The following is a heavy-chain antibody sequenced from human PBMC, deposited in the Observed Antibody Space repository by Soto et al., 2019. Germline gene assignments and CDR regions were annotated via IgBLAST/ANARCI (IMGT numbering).Heavy chain of an antibody. CDR2: IYYSGTT. D-gene: IGHD3-10*01. CDR1: GGSISGIGCC. Sequence: SETLSLTYTVSGGSISGIGCCCVWIRQSPGKGLEWVGSIYYSGTTSYNPSLKSRVTISLETSKSQFSLRLTSVTAADTAVYYCARLGRYYQSLDSWGPGTLVTVSS. CDR3: ARLGRYYQSLDS. V-gene: IGHV4-39*07. J-gene: IGHJ5*01.